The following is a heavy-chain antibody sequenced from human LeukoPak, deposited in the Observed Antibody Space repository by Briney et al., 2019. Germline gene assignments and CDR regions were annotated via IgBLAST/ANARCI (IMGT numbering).Heavy chain of an antibody. V-gene: IGHV3-21*01. CDR2: ISSSSSYI. J-gene: IGHJ5*02. D-gene: IGHD2-15*01. CDR1: GFTFSSYS. Sequence: GGSLRLSCAASGFTFSSYSMNWVRQAPGKGLEWVSSISSSSSYIYYADSVKGRFTISRDNAKNSLYLQMNGLRAEDTAVCYCARRGCSGGSCYWFDPWGQGTLVTVSS. CDR3: ARRGCSGGSCYWFDP.